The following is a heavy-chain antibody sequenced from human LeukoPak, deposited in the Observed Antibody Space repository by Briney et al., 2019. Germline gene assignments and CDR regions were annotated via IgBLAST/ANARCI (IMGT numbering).Heavy chain of an antibody. V-gene: IGHV3-20*04. CDR2: INWNGDSI. CDR1: GFTFNNAW. Sequence: GGSLRLSCAASGFTFNNAWMSWVRQAPGKGLEWVSGINWNGDSIGYADSVKGRFTISRDNAKNSLYLQMNSLRAEDTALYYCARRRFYDSSGYYFDYWGQGSLVTVSS. J-gene: IGHJ4*02. D-gene: IGHD3-22*01. CDR3: ARRRFYDSSGYYFDY.